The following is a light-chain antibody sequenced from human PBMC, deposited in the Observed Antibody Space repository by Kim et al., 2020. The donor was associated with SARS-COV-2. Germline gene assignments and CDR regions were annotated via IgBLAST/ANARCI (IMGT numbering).Light chain of an antibody. CDR3: CSYGDTYV. CDR2: DVF. J-gene: IGLJ1*01. V-gene: IGLV2-11*03. CDR1: NSDIGTYNY. Sequence: SPGQSVTIYCTGTNSDIGTYNYVSWYQQHPGKAPKLMIYDVFKRPSGVPDRFSGSKSGNTASLLISGLEAEDEADYYCCSYGDTYVFGTGTKVTVL.